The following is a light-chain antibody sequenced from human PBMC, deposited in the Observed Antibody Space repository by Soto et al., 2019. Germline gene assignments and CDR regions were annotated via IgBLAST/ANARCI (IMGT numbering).Light chain of an antibody. CDR3: QTWGTGIPGV. V-gene: IGLV4-69*01. J-gene: IGLJ3*02. CDR2: LNSDGSH. Sequence: QLVLTQSPSASASLGASVKLTCTLSSGHSSYAIAWHQQQPEKGPRYLMKLNSDGSHSKGDGIPDRFSGSSSGAERYLTISSLQSEDEADYDCQTWGTGIPGVFGGGTKLTVL. CDR1: SGHSSYA.